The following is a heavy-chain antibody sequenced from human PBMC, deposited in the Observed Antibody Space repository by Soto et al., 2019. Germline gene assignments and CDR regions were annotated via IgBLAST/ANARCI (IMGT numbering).Heavy chain of an antibody. V-gene: IGHV4-34*01. Sequence: PSETLSLTCAVYGGSFSGYYWSWIRQPPGKGLEWIGEINHSGSTNYNPSLKSRVTISVDTSKNQFSLKLSSVTAADTAVYYCARDILLWLGEFSNYYYGMDVWGQGTTVTVSS. D-gene: IGHD3-10*01. CDR2: INHSGST. CDR1: GGSFSGYY. J-gene: IGHJ6*02. CDR3: ARDILLWLGEFSNYYYGMDV.